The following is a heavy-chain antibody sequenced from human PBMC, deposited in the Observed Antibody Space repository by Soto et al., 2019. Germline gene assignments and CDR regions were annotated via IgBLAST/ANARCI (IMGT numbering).Heavy chain of an antibody. CDR2: ISSSSSTI. D-gene: IGHD2-15*01. CDR1: GFTFSSDS. V-gene: IGHV3-48*01. CDR3: ARAARYCSGGSCYTFQH. J-gene: IGHJ1*01. Sequence: GGSLRLSCAASGFTFSSDSMNWVRQAPGKGLEWVSYISSSSSTIYYADSVKGRFTISRDNAKNSLYLQMNSLRAEDTAVYYCARAARYCSGGSCYTFQHWGQGTLVTVSS.